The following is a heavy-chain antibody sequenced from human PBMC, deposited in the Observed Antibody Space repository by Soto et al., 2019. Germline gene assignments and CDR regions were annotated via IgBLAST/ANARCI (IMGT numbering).Heavy chain of an antibody. J-gene: IGHJ5*02. CDR1: GGSLSGYY. CDR3: VTYEGTRHSNWFDP. Sequence: SQTLSLTCAVYGGSLSGYYWSWIRQPPGKGLEWIGEINHSGSTNYNPSLKSRVTISVDTSKNQFSLKLSSVTAADTAVYYCVTYEGTRHSNWFDPWGQGTLVTVSS. V-gene: IGHV4-34*01. CDR2: INHSGST. D-gene: IGHD2-8*01.